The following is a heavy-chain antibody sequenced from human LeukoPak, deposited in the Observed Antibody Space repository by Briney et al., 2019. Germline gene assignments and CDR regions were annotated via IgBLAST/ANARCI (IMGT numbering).Heavy chain of an antibody. D-gene: IGHD3-10*01. V-gene: IGHV3-21*01. J-gene: IGHJ4*02. CDR1: GFTFSSYS. Sequence: GGSLRLSCAAPGFTFSSYSMNWVRQAPGKGLEWVSSICSSSRYIYYADSVKGRFTISRDNAKKSLYLQMNSLRAEDTAVYYCAGVRGSGVLDYWGQATLVTVPS. CDR2: ICSSSRYI. CDR3: AGVRGSGVLDY.